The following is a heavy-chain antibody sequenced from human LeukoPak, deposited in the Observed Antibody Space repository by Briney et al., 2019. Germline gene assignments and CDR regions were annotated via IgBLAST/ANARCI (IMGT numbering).Heavy chain of an antibody. CDR3: ARQTGTGVDY. CDR1: GGSISSSSYY. V-gene: IGHV4-39*01. D-gene: IGHD1-1*01. Sequence: PSETLSLACTVSGGSISSSSYYWGWIRQPPGKGLEWIGSIYYSGSTYYNPSLKSRVTISVDTSKNQFSLKLSSVTAADTALYYCARQTGTGVDYWGQGTLVTVSS. CDR2: IYYSGST. J-gene: IGHJ4*02.